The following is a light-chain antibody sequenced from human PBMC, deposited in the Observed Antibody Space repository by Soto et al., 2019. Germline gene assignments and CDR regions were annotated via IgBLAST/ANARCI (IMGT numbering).Light chain of an antibody. V-gene: IGKV1-33*01. CDR2: DAS. CDR3: QQYDNLYT. J-gene: IGKJ2*01. CDR1: QDISNY. Sequence: DIRMTQSPSSLSASVGDRVTITCQASQDISNYLNWYQQKPGKAPKLLNYDASNLETGGPSRFSGSGSGTECTFTISSLQPEDIATYYCQQYDNLYTFGQGTKLEIK.